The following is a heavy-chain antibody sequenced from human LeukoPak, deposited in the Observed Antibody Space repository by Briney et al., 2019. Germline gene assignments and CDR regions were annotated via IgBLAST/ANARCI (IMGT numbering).Heavy chain of an antibody. V-gene: IGHV3-64*01. CDR3: ARDSGALGY. Sequence: GGSLRLSCAASGFIFNNYVMHWVRQAPGKGLEYVSSISSNGVNTYYANSVKGRFTISRDNSKNTLYLQMGSLRAEDMAVYYCARDSGALGYWGQGTLVTVSS. CDR2: ISSNGVNT. J-gene: IGHJ4*02. D-gene: IGHD2-8*02. CDR1: GFIFNNYV.